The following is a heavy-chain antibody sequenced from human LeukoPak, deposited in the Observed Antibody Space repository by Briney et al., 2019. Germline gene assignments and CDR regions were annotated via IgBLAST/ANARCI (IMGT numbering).Heavy chain of an antibody. V-gene: IGHV4-30-4*01. D-gene: IGHD3-22*01. Sequence: SETLSLTCSVSGATITSGSSYWSWIRQPPGKGLEWIGYIYYSGSTYYNPSLKSRVTISVDTSKNQFSLKLSSVTAADTAVYYCASLHYYDSSGYYNWGQGTLVTVSS. CDR2: IYYSGST. J-gene: IGHJ4*02. CDR3: ASLHYYDSSGYYN. CDR1: GATITSGSSY.